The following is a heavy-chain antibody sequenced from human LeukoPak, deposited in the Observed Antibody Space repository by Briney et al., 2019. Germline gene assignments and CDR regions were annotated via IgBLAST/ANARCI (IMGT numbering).Heavy chain of an antibody. V-gene: IGHV3-30-3*01. CDR1: GFTFSSYA. D-gene: IGHD3-10*01. J-gene: IGHJ4*02. CDR2: ISYDGSNN. CDR3: ARSYYGSGSYYDY. Sequence: PGRSLRLSCAASGFTFSSYAMHWVRQAPGKGLEWVAVISYDGSNNYYADSVKGRFTISRDNSKNTLYLQMNSLRAEDTAVYYCARSYYGSGSYYDYWGQGTLVTVSS.